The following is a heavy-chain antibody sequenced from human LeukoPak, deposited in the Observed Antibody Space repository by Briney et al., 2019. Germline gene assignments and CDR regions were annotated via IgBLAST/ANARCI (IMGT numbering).Heavy chain of an antibody. V-gene: IGHV1-2*02. CDR2: INPNSGGT. J-gene: IGHJ3*01. Sequence: GASVKVSCKASGYTFTGYYMHWVRQAPGQGLEWMGWINPNSGGTNYAQDYQGRVTMTRDTSISTAYMELSGLRSDDTAIYYCTRVNPYFYDGTAYYGCAFDLWGQGTLVTVSS. D-gene: IGHD3-22*01. CDR1: GYTFTGYY. CDR3: TRVNPYFYDGTAYYGCAFDL.